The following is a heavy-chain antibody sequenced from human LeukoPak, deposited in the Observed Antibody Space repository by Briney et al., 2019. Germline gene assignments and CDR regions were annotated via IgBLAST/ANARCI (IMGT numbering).Heavy chain of an antibody. D-gene: IGHD1-26*01. V-gene: IGHV3-64D*06. CDR3: VRDMSGKYSFDY. CDR2: IHHNGEMT. CDR1: GFTLTWHV. J-gene: IGHJ4*02. Sequence: PGGSLRLSCAASGFTLTWHVMHWVRQAPGKALEYVSFIHHNGEMTSYAESVRGRFTVSRDNSKNTLFLELSSPRTDDTAVYYCVRDMSGKYSFDYWGQGTLVIVST.